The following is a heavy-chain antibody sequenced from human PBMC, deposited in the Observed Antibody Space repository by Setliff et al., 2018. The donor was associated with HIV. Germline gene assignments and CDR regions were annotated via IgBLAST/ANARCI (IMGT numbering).Heavy chain of an antibody. CDR3: AKVFAFGVDGFDI. CDR1: GFPFSNYA. V-gene: IGHV3-23*01. CDR2: IGAAGYPT. J-gene: IGHJ3*02. D-gene: IGHD3-10*01. Sequence: GGSLRLSCAASGFPFSNYAMGWVRQGPGKGLEWVSTIGAAGYPTHYAESVKGQFTISKDNSQNALYLQMNSLTDEDTAVYYCAKVFAFGVDGFDIWGQGTMVTVSS.